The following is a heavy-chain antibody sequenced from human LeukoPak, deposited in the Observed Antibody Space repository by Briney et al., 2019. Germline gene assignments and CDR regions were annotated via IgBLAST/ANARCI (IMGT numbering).Heavy chain of an antibody. Sequence: SETLSLTCAVYGGSFSGYYWSWIRQPPGKGLEWIGEINHSGSTNYNPSLKSRVTISVDTSKNQFSLKLSSVTAADTAVYYCARGFGELPPYYYYYMDVWGKGTTVTISS. D-gene: IGHD3-10*01. V-gene: IGHV4-34*01. CDR3: ARGFGELPPYYYYYMDV. J-gene: IGHJ6*03. CDR2: INHSGST. CDR1: GGSFSGYY.